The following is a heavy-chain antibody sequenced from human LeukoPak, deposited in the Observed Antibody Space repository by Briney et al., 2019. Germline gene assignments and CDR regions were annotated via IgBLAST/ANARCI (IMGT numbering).Heavy chain of an antibody. CDR2: IRSKAYGGTT. D-gene: IGHD3-10*01. V-gene: IGHV3-49*04. CDR3: TRPMVGIPYFDY. Sequence: GRSLRLSCTASGFTFGDYAMSWVRQAPGKGLEWVGFIRSKAYGGTTEYAASVKGRFTISRDDSKSIAYLQMNSLKTEDTAVYYCTRPMVGIPYFDYWGQGTLVTVSS. J-gene: IGHJ4*02. CDR1: GFTFGDYA.